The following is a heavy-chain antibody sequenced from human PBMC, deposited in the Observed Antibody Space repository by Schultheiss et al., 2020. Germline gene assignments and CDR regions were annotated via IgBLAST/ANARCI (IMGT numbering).Heavy chain of an antibody. D-gene: IGHD3-3*01. CDR3: ARAGVYYDFWSARYNWFDP. V-gene: IGHV1-8*01. J-gene: IGHJ5*02. CDR2: MNPNSGNT. Sequence: ASVKVSCKASGYTFTSYDINWVRQATGQGLEWMGWMNPNSGNTGYAQKFQGRVTMTRNTSISTAYMELSSLRSEDTAVYYCARAGVYYDFWSARYNWFDPWGQGTLVTVSS. CDR1: GYTFTSYD.